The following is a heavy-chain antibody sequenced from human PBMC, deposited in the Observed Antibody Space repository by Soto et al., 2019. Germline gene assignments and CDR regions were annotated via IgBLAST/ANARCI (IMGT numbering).Heavy chain of an antibody. CDR1: GFTFNTYT. J-gene: IGHJ4*02. D-gene: IGHD4-17*01. CDR3: ALGYGGFAY. CDR2: ISSSSNYI. V-gene: IGHV3-21*01. Sequence: EVQLVESGGGLVKPGGSLRLSCAASGFTFNTYTINWVRQAPGKGLEWVSSISSSSNYIYYADSVKGRFTISRDNAQSSLYLQMNSLRAEDTAVYYCALGYGGFAYWGQGTLVTVSS.